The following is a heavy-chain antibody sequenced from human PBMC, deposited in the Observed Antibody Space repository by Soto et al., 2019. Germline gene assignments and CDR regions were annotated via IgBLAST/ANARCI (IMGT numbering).Heavy chain of an antibody. V-gene: IGHV4-59*12. CDR2: IYYSGST. CDR1: GGSIRSYY. CDR3: ARALDSGYEFWFDP. J-gene: IGHJ5*02. D-gene: IGHD5-12*01. Sequence: PSETLSLTCTVSGGSIRSYYWSWIRQPPGKGLEWIGYIYYSGSTNYNPSLKSRVTISVDTSKNQFSLKLSSVTAADTAVYYCARALDSGYEFWFDPWGQGTLVTVSS.